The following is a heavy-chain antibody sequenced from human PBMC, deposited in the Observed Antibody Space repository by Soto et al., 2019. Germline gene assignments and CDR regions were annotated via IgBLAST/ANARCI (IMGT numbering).Heavy chain of an antibody. D-gene: IGHD3-10*01. J-gene: IGHJ4*01. CDR3: ARDPTAVQGGFDY. Sequence: QVQLQESGPGLLKPSETLSLTCTVSGGSISSYFYIWFRQPPGKGLEWIGSVYYTGSTVYNPSLKSRVTISVDTSKTQFSLSPRSVTAADTALYYSARDPTAVQGGFDYWGRGPLVTVSS. CDR1: GGSISSYF. V-gene: IGHV4-59*01. CDR2: VYYTGST.